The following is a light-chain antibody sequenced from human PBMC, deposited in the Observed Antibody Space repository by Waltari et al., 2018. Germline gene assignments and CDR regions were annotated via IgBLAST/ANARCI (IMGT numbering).Light chain of an antibody. CDR3: QQRSHWRT. CDR2: DTS. J-gene: IGKJ1*01. V-gene: IGKV3-11*01. Sequence: IMLTQSPATLSLSPGERATLSCRTSQSVSSYLAWFQQKPGQAPRRLIYDTSNRATGIPARFGGSGSGTDFTLTISSLEPEDSAVYYCQQRSHWRTFGQGTKVEIK. CDR1: QSVSSY.